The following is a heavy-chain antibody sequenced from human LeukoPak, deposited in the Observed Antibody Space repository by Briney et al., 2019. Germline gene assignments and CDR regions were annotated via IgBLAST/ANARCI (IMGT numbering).Heavy chain of an antibody. CDR2: ISSSGSTL. D-gene: IGHD6-13*01. Sequence: PGGSLRLSCAASGFTFTSYTMNWVRQAPGKGLEWVSYISSSGSTLHYADSVKGRFTISRDNAKNSLYLHMDSLRDDDTAIYYCARGKNYSPTFDFWGQGVLVTVSS. CDR1: GFTFTSYT. J-gene: IGHJ4*02. CDR3: ARGKNYSPTFDF. V-gene: IGHV3-48*02.